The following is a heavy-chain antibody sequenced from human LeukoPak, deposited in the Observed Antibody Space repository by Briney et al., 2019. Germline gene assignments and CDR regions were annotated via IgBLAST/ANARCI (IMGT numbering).Heavy chain of an antibody. Sequence: PSETLSLTCTVSGGSISSDHWNWIRQPPGKGLEWIGCIFYSGRTYYNPSLKSRVTISVDLSKGQFSLRLTSVTAADTAVYYCAKGSYGDYDYWGPGTLVTVSS. V-gene: IGHV4-59*01. J-gene: IGHJ4*02. CDR2: IFYSGRT. CDR3: AKGSYGDYDY. CDR1: GGSISSDH. D-gene: IGHD4-17*01.